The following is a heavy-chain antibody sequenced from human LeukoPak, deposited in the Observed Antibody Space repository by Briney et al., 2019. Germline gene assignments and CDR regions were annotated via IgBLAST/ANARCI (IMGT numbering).Heavy chain of an antibody. CDR3: AGVVPGHDAFDI. J-gene: IGHJ3*02. CDR2: IGAYNGNT. V-gene: IGHV1-18*01. Sequence: ASVKVSCKASGYTFTSYGISWVRQAPGQGLEWMGWIGAYNGNTNYAQKLQGRVTMTTDTSTSTAYMELRSLRSDDTAVYYCAGVVPGHDAFDIWGQGTMVTVSS. CDR1: GYTFTSYG.